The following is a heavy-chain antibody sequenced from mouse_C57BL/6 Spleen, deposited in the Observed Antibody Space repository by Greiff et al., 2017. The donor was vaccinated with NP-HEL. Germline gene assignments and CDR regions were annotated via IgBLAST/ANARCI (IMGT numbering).Heavy chain of an antibody. CDR3: ARRGAYGYDEGYAMDY. Sequence: QVHVKQSGAELARPGASVKLSCKASGYTFTSYGISWVKQRTGQGLEWIGEIYPRSGNTYYNEKFKGKATLTADKSSSTAYMELRSLTSEDSAVYFCARRGAYGYDEGYAMDYWGQGTSVTVSS. CDR1: GYTFTSYG. CDR2: IYPRSGNT. D-gene: IGHD2-2*01. J-gene: IGHJ4*01. V-gene: IGHV1-81*01.